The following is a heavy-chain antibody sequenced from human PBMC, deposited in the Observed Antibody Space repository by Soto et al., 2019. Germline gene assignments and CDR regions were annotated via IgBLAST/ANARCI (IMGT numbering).Heavy chain of an antibody. D-gene: IGHD6-13*01. CDR2: IWYDGSNK. V-gene: IGHV3-33*08. CDR1: GFTFRDFQ. Sequence: GGSLRLSCAASGFTFRDFQMSWIRQAPGKGLEWVAVIWYDGSNKYYADSVKGRFTISRDNSKNTLYLQMNSLRAEDTAVYYCARVEVGGYSSSWPRGTNYYYGMDVWGQGTTVTVSS. CDR3: ARVEVGGYSSSWPRGTNYYYGMDV. J-gene: IGHJ6*02.